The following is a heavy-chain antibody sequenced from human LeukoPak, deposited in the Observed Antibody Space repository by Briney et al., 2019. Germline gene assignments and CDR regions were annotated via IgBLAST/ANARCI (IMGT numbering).Heavy chain of an antibody. CDR2: IIPIFGTA. V-gene: IGHV1-69*05. J-gene: IGHJ5*02. CDR1: GYTFTSYG. Sequence: ASVKVSCKASGYTFTSYGISWVRQAPGQGLEWMGGIIPIFGTANYAQKFQGRVTITTDESTSTAYMELSSLRSEDTAVYYCAVLYFHNWFDPWGQGTLVTVSS. D-gene: IGHD2-15*01. CDR3: AVLYFHNWFDP.